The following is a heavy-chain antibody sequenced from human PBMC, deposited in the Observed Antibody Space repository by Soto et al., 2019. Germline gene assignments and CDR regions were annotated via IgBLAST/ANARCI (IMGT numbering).Heavy chain of an antibody. CDR3: ARGRRWYSSSSGYGMDV. V-gene: IGHV4-34*01. CDR2: INHSGST. J-gene: IGHJ6*02. D-gene: IGHD6-6*01. Sequence: SETLSLTCAVYGGSFSGYYLSWIRQPPGKGLEWIGEINHSGSTSYNPSLKSRVTISVDTSKNQFSLKLSSVTAADTAVYYCARGRRWYSSSSGYGMDVWGQGTTVTVYS. CDR1: GGSFSGYY.